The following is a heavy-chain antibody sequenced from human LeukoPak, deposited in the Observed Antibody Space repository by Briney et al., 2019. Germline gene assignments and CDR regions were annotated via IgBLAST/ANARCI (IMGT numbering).Heavy chain of an antibody. D-gene: IGHD5-12*01. CDR2: ISAYNGNT. CDR3: ARGRIVAGHDAFDI. V-gene: IGHV1-18*01. CDR1: VYTFTSYG. J-gene: IGHJ3*02. Sequence: ASVKVSCKASVYTFTSYGISWVRQAPGQGLEWMGWISAYNGNTNYAQKLQGRVTMTTDTSTSTAYMELRSLRSDDTAVYYCARGRIVAGHDAFDIWGQGTMVTVSS.